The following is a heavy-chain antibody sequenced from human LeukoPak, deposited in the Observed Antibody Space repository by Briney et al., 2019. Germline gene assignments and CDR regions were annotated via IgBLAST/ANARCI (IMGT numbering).Heavy chain of an antibody. CDR3: ARIDRDFYYMDV. CDR2: IISSGSTI. V-gene: IGHV3-48*03. J-gene: IGHJ6*03. CDR1: GFSFSTRE. D-gene: IGHD3-22*01. Sequence: GGSLRLSCEASGFSFSTREMNWVRQAPGKGPEWVSYIISSGSTIYYADSVQGRFTTSRDDAKNLLFLEMNSLRPEDTAVYYCARIDRDFYYMDVWGIGTTVTVSS.